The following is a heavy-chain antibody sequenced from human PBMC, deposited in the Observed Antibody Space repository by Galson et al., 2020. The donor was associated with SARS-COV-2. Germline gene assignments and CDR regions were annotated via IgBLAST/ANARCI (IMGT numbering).Heavy chain of an antibody. J-gene: IGHJ3*01. D-gene: IGHD2-2*02. CDR3: AGHGAATVYITAIPFDV. V-gene: IGHV3-11*06. CDR2: ITNSMDFKNA. Sequence: GGSLRLSCAASGFTFSDYYMSWIRQAPGKGLEWLGYITNSMDFKNAHYAGSVEGRFTISRDNAKNLLLLEMTYLRAEDTAVYSCAGHGAATVYITAIPFDVWGQGTVVTVSS. CDR1: GFTFSDYY.